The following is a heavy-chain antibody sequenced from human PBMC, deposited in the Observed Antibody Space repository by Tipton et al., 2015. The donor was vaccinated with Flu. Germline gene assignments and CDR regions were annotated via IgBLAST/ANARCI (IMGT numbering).Heavy chain of an antibody. CDR2: IGPAGDT. J-gene: IGHJ6*02. Sequence: SLRLSCAASGFTFSTYDIHWVRQGTGKGLEWVSAIGPAGDTYYLDSVKGRFTISRDNAKNSLYLQMNSLRVGDTAVYYCARGPLPDSNWYNGMDVWGQGTTVTVSS. CDR3: ARGPLPDSNWYNGMDV. V-gene: IGHV3-13*01. D-gene: IGHD6-13*01. CDR1: GFTFSTYD.